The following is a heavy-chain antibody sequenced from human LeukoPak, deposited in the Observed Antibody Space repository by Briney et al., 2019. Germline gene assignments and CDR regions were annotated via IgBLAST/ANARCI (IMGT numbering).Heavy chain of an antibody. Sequence: GGSLRLSCAASGFTFSSYAMSWVRQAPGKGLEWVSAISGSGGSTYYADSVKGRFTISRDNSKNTLYLQMNSLRAEDTAVYYCARGSSGSYYNYFDYWGQGTLVTVSS. D-gene: IGHD1-26*01. CDR2: ISGSGGST. J-gene: IGHJ4*02. CDR3: ARGSSGSYYNYFDY. CDR1: GFTFSSYA. V-gene: IGHV3-23*01.